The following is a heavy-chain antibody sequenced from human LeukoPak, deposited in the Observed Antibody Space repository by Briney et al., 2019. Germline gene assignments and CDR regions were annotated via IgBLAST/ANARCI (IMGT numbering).Heavy chain of an antibody. J-gene: IGHJ4*02. V-gene: IGHV4-38-2*02. CDR2: IYHSGST. CDR1: GGSFSGYY. CDR3: ARDGRAVAGYYFDY. D-gene: IGHD6-19*01. Sequence: PSETLSLTCAVYGGSFSGYYWGWIRQPPGKGLEWIGSIYHSGSTYYNPSLKSRVTISADTSKNQFSLKLSSVTAADTAVYYCARDGRAVAGYYFDYWGQGTLVTVSS.